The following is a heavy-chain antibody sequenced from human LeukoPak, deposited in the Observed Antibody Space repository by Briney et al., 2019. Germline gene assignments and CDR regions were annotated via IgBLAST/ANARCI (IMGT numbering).Heavy chain of an antibody. CDR3: ARISGYDYYNWFDP. V-gene: IGHV6-1*01. J-gene: IGHJ5*02. CDR2: TYYRSKWYN. CDR1: GDSVSSNSAA. D-gene: IGHD5-12*01. Sequence: SQTLSLTCAISGDSVSSNSAAWNWIRQSPSRGLEWLGRTYYRSKWYNDYAVSVKSRITINPDTSNNQFSLQLNSVTPEDTAVYYCARISGYDYYNWFDPWGQGTLVTVSS.